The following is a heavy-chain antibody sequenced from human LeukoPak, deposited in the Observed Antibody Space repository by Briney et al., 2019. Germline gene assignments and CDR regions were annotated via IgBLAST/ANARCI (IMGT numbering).Heavy chain of an antibody. V-gene: IGHV1-69*13. J-gene: IGHJ6*02. D-gene: IGHD3-3*01. CDR2: IIPIFGTA. Sequence: SVKVSCKASGGTFSSYAISWVRQAPGQGLEWMGGIIPIFGTANYAQKFQGRVTITADESTSTAYMELSSLRSEDTAVYYCARGLIRGYDFWSGPSYGMDVWGQGTTVTVSS. CDR3: ARGLIRGYDFWSGPSYGMDV. CDR1: GGTFSSYA.